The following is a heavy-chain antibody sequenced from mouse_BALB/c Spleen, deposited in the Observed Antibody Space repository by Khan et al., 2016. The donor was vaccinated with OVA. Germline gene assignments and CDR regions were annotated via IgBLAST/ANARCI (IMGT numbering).Heavy chain of an antibody. Sequence: EVELVESGGALVKPGGSLKLSCAASGFTFSTYAMSWVRQTPEKRLEWVATINSDGDYTYYPDSVTGRFTITRDNAKNTLYLQMSSLRSEDTAMDYCSRSPYDNFAYWGQGTLVTVSA. CDR1: GFTFSTYA. J-gene: IGHJ3*01. D-gene: IGHD2-1*01. CDR3: SRSPYDNFAY. V-gene: IGHV5-9-3*01. CDR2: INSDGDYT.